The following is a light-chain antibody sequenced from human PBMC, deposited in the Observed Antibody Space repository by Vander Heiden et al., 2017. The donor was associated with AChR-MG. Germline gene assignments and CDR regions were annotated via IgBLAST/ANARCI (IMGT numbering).Light chain of an antibody. V-gene: IGKV3-20*01. CDR3: QQYGSLPQT. Sequence: EIVLTQSPGTLCLSPGERATLSCRASQSVSSSYLAWYQHKPGQAPRLLIYGASSRATGISDRFSGSGSGTDFTLTISRLEPEDFAVYYCQQYGSLPQTFGQGTKVEIK. CDR2: GAS. J-gene: IGKJ1*01. CDR1: QSVSSSY.